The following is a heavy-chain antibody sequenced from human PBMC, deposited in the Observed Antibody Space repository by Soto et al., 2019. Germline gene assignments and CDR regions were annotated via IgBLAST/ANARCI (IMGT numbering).Heavy chain of an antibody. D-gene: IGHD2-21*01. Sequence: XGSLRLSCVAAGFTFSSYEMTWVRQAPGKGLEWVSDIVKSGSSVYNPDSVKGRFTISRDDARYTVLLQINSLRVEDTAFYYCARICRTFDLFGLDDWGQGATVTVSS. CDR2: IVKSGSSV. CDR3: ARICRTFDLFGLDD. CDR1: GFTFSSYE. J-gene: IGHJ6*02. V-gene: IGHV3-48*03.